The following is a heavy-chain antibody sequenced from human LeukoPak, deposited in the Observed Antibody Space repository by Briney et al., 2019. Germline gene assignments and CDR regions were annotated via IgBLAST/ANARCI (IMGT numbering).Heavy chain of an antibody. CDR1: GFTFSNYG. Sequence: GGSLRLSCVTSGFTFSNYGMHWVRQVPGKGLEWVAVISYDARSNFHVDSVKGRFTISRDNSKNTLYLQMNSLRAEDTAVYYCARRHDTVTWDHWGQGTLVTVSS. CDR3: ARRHDTVTWDH. J-gene: IGHJ4*02. V-gene: IGHV3-30*05. CDR2: ISYDARSN. D-gene: IGHD4-17*01.